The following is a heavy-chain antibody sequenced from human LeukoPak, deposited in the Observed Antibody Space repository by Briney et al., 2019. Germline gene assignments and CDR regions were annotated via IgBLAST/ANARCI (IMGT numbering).Heavy chain of an antibody. V-gene: IGHV3-23*01. J-gene: IGHJ4*01. CDR3: VVLGGGPDRLYASDN. Sequence: PGGSLRSPVAATGFTLSSQGMRWVRQIPGRGLEWVSGITGRGGDTYYADSVKGRFTIFIDNSKNTLFPQMKNLRVDDSALYYCVVLGGGPDRLYASDNWG. CDR1: GFTLSSQG. CDR2: ITGRGGDT. D-gene: IGHD3-16*01.